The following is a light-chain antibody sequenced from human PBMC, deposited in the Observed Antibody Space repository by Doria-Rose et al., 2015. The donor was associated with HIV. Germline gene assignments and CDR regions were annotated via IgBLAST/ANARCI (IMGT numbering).Light chain of an antibody. Sequence: EIVLTQSPGTLSLSPGERATLSCRASQSFSSTYLAWYQQKPGQAPSLLIYDGSTRATGIPDRFSASGPGTDFTLTINGLEPEDFALYYCHQYSTSWTFGQGTKVEI. CDR2: DGS. J-gene: IGKJ1*01. V-gene: IGKV3-20*01. CDR3: HQYSTSWT. CDR1: QSFSSTY.